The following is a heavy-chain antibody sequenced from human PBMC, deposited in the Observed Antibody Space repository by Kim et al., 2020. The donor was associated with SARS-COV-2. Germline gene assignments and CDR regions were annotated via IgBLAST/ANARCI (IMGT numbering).Heavy chain of an antibody. J-gene: IGHJ4*02. CDR1: GGSISSYY. V-gene: IGHV4-4*07. D-gene: IGHD4-17*01. CDR2: IYTSGST. Sequence: SETLSLTCTVSGGSISSYYWSWIRQPPGKGLEWIGRIYTSGSTNYNPSLKSRVTMSVDTSKNQFSLKLSSVTAADTAVYYCARSQGGYSTVTNFDYWGQGALVTVSS. CDR3: ARSQGGYSTVTNFDY.